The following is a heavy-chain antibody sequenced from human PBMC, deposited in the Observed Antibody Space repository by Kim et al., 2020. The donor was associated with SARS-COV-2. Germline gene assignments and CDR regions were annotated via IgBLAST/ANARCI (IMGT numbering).Heavy chain of an antibody. V-gene: IGHV7-4-1*02. D-gene: IGHD2-2*02. CDR2: INTNTGNP. CDR1: GYTFTSYA. J-gene: IGHJ6*02. Sequence: ASVKVSCKASGYTFTSYAMNWVRQAPGQGLEWMGWINTNTGNPTYAQGFTGRFVFSLDTSVSTAYLQISSLKAEDTAVYYCARGCSSTSCYTRDYYYYGMDVWGQGTTVTVSS. CDR3: ARGCSSTSCYTRDYYYYGMDV.